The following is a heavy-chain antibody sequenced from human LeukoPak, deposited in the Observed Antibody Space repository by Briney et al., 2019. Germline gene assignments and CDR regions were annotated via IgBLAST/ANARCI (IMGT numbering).Heavy chain of an antibody. J-gene: IGHJ4*02. V-gene: IGHV3-30*18. CDR1: GLPFSVYG. CDR3: AKDITYGDKEEYIDY. Sequence: GVSLRLSCAASGLPFSVYGIHWVRQAAGKGLEWVALIAYDGNKKHYADSVKGRFTISRDNSKNTVYLQMNSLKFEDTAIYYCAKDITYGDKEEYIDYWGQGTLVSVS. D-gene: IGHD2-8*01. CDR2: IAYDGNKK.